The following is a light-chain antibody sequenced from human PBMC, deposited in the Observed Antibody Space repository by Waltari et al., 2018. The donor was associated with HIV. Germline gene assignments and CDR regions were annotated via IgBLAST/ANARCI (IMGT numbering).Light chain of an antibody. CDR1: NIGNRD. V-gene: IGLV3-21*01. CDR3: QVWDSGSDHV. CDR2: DDD. J-gene: IGLJ1*01. Sequence: SYVLTQPPSITVAPGKTAKITCGGNNIGNRDVPWYQQKPGQAPILVIYDDDDRPSGIPERFSGSNSDNTATLTINRVEVGDEADYYCQVWDSGSDHVFGSGTTVTVL.